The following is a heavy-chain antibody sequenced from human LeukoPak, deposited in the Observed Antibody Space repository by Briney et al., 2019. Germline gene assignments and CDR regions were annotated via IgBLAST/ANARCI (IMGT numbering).Heavy chain of an antibody. CDR2: IYHSGST. D-gene: IGHD1-26*01. CDR1: GYSISSGYY. Sequence: KSSETLSLTCTVSGYSISSGYYWGWIRQPPGKGLEWIGSIYHSGSTYYNPSLKSRVTISVDTSKNQFSLKLSSVTAADTAVYYCASLSRSGSYPDYWGQGTLVTVSS. J-gene: IGHJ4*02. V-gene: IGHV4-38-2*02. CDR3: ASLSRSGSYPDY.